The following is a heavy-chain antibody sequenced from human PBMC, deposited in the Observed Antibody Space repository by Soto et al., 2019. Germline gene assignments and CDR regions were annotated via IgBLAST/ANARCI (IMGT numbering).Heavy chain of an antibody. CDR1: GFTFSSYW. CDR3: VRVAYGDWVVFDY. Sequence: EVHLVESGGGLVKPGGSLRLSCAASGFTFSSYWIHWVRQVPGQGLVWVSRVNRAESTISYADSVKGRCSISRDNAKNTVYLKMNFLRAEDTVVYYCVRVAYGDWVVFDYWGQGTLVTVSS. D-gene: IGHD4-17*01. J-gene: IGHJ4*02. V-gene: IGHV3-74*01. CDR2: VNRAESTI.